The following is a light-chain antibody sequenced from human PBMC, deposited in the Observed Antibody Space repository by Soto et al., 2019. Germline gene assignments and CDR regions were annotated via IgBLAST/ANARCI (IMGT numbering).Light chain of an antibody. Sequence: ALTQPASVSGSPGQSITISCTGSSSDVGAYNYVSWYQQHPGKAPKLMIYEVSNRPSGVSNRFSGSKSGNTASLTISGLQAEDEADYYCSLYTSENTYVFGNGTKVTVL. J-gene: IGLJ1*01. CDR1: SSDVGAYNY. V-gene: IGLV2-14*01. CDR2: EVS. CDR3: SLYTSENTYV.